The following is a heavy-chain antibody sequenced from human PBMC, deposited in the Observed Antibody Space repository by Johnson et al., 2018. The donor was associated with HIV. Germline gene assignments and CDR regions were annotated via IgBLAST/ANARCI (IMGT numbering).Heavy chain of an antibody. V-gene: IGHV3-30*04. CDR2: INQDGSEK. Sequence: QMQLVESGGGVVQPGRSLRLSCAASGFTFSSYAMHWVRQAPGKGLEWVANINQDGSEKYYADSVKGRFTISRDNSKNTLYLQMNSLRADDTAVYYCARGDHYDSSGFDFGAAFDSWGQGTMVTVSS. CDR1: GFTFSSYA. J-gene: IGHJ3*02. D-gene: IGHD3-22*01. CDR3: ARGDHYDSSGFDFGAAFDS.